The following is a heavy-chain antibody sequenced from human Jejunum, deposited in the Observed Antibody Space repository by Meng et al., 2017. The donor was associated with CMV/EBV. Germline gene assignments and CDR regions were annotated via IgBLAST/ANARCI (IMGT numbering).Heavy chain of an antibody. V-gene: IGHV1-2*02. J-gene: IGHJ4*02. CDR3: ARVVMAEQQLDF. Sequence: ASGYRFTNYFSPWVRQAPGHGLDWMGWINPHSGGTNYARKFQGRVTMTRDTSINTVYLELSSLRSDDTAIYYCARVVMAEQQLDFWGQGTPVTVSS. CDR1: GYRFTNYF. CDR2: INPHSGGT. D-gene: IGHD1-14*01.